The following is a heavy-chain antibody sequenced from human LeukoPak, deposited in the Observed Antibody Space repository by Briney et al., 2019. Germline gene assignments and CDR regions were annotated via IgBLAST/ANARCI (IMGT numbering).Heavy chain of an antibody. D-gene: IGHD4-11*01. CDR1: GFTFSDFW. CDR3: TKGRSNHY. J-gene: IGHJ4*02. Sequence: GGSLRLSCAASGFTFSDFWMGWVRQAPGKGLEWVANINQGGSESYYVDSVKGRFTISRDNAKNSLFLQMNSLRAEDTAVYYCTKGRSNHYWGQGTLVTVST. CDR2: INQGGSES. V-gene: IGHV3-7*01.